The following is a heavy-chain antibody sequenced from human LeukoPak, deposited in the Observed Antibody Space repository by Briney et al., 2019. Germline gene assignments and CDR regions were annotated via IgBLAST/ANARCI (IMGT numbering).Heavy chain of an antibody. CDR1: GFTFSSYS. D-gene: IGHD1-26*01. CDR2: ISSSSSYI. V-gene: IGHV3-21*01. Sequence: GGSLRLSCAASGFTFSSYSMNWVRQAPGKGLEWVSSISSSSSYIYYADSVKGRFTISRDNAKNSLYLQMNSLRAEDTAVYYCARVPGGGATSFGYWGQGTLVTVSS. J-gene: IGHJ4*02. CDR3: ARVPGGGATSFGY.